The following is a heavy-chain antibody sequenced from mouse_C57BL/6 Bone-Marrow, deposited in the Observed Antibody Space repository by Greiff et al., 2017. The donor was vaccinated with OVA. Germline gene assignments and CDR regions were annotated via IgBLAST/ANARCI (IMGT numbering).Heavy chain of an antibody. CDR1: GFNIKDYY. Sequence: VQLQQSGAELVRPGASVKLSCTASGFNIKDYYMHWVKQRPEQGLEWIGWIDPENGDTEYAPKFQGKATITADTSSNTAYLQLSSLTSEDTAVYYCTTWGGNYYFDYWGQGTTLTVS. V-gene: IGHV14-4*01. CDR3: TTWGGNYYFDY. D-gene: IGHD2-1*01. J-gene: IGHJ2*01. CDR2: IDPENGDT.